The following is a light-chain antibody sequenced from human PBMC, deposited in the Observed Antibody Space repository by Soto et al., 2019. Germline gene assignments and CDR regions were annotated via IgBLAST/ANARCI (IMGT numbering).Light chain of an antibody. V-gene: IGKV4-1*01. CDR1: QSVLYSSNNKNY. CDR3: HQSYSSPQT. Sequence: DIVMTQSPDSLAVSLGERATINCKSSQSVLYSSNNKNYLAWYQQKPGQPPKLLIYWASTRESGVPDRFSGSGSGTDFTLTISSLQAEDVAVYCCHQSYSSPQTFGQGTKVEIK. CDR2: WAS. J-gene: IGKJ1*01.